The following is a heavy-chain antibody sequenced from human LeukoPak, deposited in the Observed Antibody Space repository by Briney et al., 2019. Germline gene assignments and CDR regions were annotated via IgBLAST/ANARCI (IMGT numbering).Heavy chain of an antibody. D-gene: IGHD6-13*01. Sequence: SETLSLTCTVSGGSISSSSYYWGWIRQPPGKGLEWIGSIYYSGSTYYNPSLKSRVTISVDTSKNQFSLKLSSVTAADTAVYYCAREADSSPVVGDFDYWGRGTLVTVSS. CDR1: GGSISSSSYY. CDR3: AREADSSPVVGDFDY. V-gene: IGHV4-39*07. J-gene: IGHJ4*02. CDR2: IYYSGST.